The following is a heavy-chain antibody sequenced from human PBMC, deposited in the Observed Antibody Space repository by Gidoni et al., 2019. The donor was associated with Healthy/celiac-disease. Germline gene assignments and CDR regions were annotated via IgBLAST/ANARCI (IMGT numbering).Heavy chain of an antibody. CDR3: ASTDPLITGTYFFDY. J-gene: IGHJ4*02. CDR2: LSHSGGT. V-gene: IGHV4-4*02. Sequence: QVQLQESGPGLVKPSGTLSLTCAVSGGSISSNDWWNWVRQPPGKGLEWIGELSHSGGTNYNPSLKSRVTISVDKSKNQFSLRLSSVTAADTAVYYCASTDPLITGTYFFDYWGQGTLVTVSS. D-gene: IGHD1-20*01. CDR1: GGSISSNDW.